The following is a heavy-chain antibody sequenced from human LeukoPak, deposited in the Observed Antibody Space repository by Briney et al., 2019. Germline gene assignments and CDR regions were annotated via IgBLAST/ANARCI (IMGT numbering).Heavy chain of an antibody. V-gene: IGHV3-53*01. J-gene: IGHJ4*02. D-gene: IGHD1-14*01. CDR3: ARGVEPLAANTLAY. Sequence: GGSLRLSCAASGFTVITNDMTWVRQAPGKGLEWVSVLYSDGNTKYADSVQGRFTISRDNSKNTLYLEVNSLSPDDTAVYYCARGVEPLAANTLAYWGQGTLVTVSS. CDR1: GFTVITND. CDR2: LYSDGNT.